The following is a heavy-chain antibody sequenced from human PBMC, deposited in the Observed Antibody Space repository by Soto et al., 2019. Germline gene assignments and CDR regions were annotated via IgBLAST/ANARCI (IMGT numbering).Heavy chain of an antibody. V-gene: IGHV3-30*18. CDR3: ANGWTGYYGRESYYYYGMDV. CDR2: ISYDGSNK. J-gene: IGHJ6*02. CDR1: GFTFSSYG. Sequence: GGSLRLSCAASGFTFSSYGMHWVRQAPGKGLEWVAVISYDGSNKYYADSVKGRFTISRDNSKNTLYLQMNSLRAEDTAVYYCANGWTGYYGRESYYYYGMDVWGQGTTVTVSS. D-gene: IGHD3-3*01.